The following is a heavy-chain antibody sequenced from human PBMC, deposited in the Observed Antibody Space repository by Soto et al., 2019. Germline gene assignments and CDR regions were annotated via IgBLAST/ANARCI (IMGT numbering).Heavy chain of an antibody. V-gene: IGHV3-30-3*01. CDR3: ARDGCTNGVCYNLFDT. CDR1: GFTFSCYA. Sequence: GGALILYCAASGFTFSCYAMHWVRQAPGKGLEWVAVMSYDGSNKYYAKSVQGRFTISGDNSKNTLYLQMKSLRAEDTAVYYCARDGCTNGVCYNLFDTWGQGTLVTVSS. CDR2: MSYDGSNK. J-gene: IGHJ5*02. D-gene: IGHD2-8*01.